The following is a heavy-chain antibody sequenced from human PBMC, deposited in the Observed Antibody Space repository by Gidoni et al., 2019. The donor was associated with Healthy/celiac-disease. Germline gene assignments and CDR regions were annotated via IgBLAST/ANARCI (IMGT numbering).Heavy chain of an antibody. D-gene: IGHD6-19*01. Sequence: QVQLVASGGGVVQPGGSLRLSCADSGFPFSTYAMHWVRQAPGQGLEWGAVISDVGSNKYYADSVKGRFTISRDNSKNTLYLQMNSLRAEDTAVYYCARDLGSGWYPSHYFDYWGQGTLVTVSS. J-gene: IGHJ4*02. CDR1: GFPFSTYA. V-gene: IGHV3-30-3*01. CDR3: ARDLGSGWYPSHYFDY. CDR2: ISDVGSNK.